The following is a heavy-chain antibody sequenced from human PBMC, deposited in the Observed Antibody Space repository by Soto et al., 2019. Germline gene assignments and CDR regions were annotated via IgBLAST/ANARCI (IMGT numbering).Heavy chain of an antibody. J-gene: IGHJ5*02. V-gene: IGHV1-46*04. CDR2: INPSGGST. CDR1: GYTFTGYH. D-gene: IGHD3-10*01. Sequence: QVQLVQSGAEVKKPGASVKVSCKASGYTFTGYHIHWVRQAPGQGLEWMGLINPSGGSTRYAQKWQGRLTLTSDPFTTTVYMELSSLRSEDTAVYYCARDYYGSGNYGRPWGQGTLVTVSS. CDR3: ARDYYGSGNYGRP.